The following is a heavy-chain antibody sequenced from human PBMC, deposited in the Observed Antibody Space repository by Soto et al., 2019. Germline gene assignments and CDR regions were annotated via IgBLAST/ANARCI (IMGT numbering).Heavy chain of an antibody. J-gene: IGHJ4*02. Sequence: ASVKVSCKASGYTFTGYYMHWVRQAPGQGLEWMGWINPNSGGTNYAQEFQGWVNMTRDTSISTAYMELSRLRSDDTAVYYCAREASSGYDSTFDYWGQGTLVTVSS. D-gene: IGHD5-12*01. CDR2: INPNSGGT. CDR3: AREASSGYDSTFDY. CDR1: GYTFTGYY. V-gene: IGHV1-2*04.